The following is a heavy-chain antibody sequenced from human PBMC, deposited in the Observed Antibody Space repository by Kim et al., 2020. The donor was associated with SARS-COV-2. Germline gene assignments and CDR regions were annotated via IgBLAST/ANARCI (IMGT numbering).Heavy chain of an antibody. V-gene: IGHV4-4*02. CDR2: IYLSGGT. CDR1: GGSISSSNW. CDR3: GRDSSRSWNLDY. Sequence: SETLSLTCAVSGGSISSSNWWSGFRQPPGKGLEGIGEIYLSGGTTYNQSPKSRVTISVEKSKNQFSLKMRSVTAAATAAYYCGRDSSRSWNLDYWGQGT. D-gene: IGHD6-13*01. J-gene: IGHJ4*02.